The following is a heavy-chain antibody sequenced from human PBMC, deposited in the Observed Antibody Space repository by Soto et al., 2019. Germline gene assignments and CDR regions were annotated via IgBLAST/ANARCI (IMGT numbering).Heavy chain of an antibody. V-gene: IGHV1-2*02. CDR3: ARDGYGGNGWFDP. Sequence: ASVKLSCKASGYSLTGYYMQWVRQATGQGLEWMGWINPNSGGTNYAQKFQGRVTMTRDTSISTAYMELSRLRSDDTAVYYRARDGYGGNGWFDPWGQGTLVTVSS. J-gene: IGHJ5*02. CDR1: GYSLTGYY. CDR2: INPNSGGT. D-gene: IGHD4-17*01.